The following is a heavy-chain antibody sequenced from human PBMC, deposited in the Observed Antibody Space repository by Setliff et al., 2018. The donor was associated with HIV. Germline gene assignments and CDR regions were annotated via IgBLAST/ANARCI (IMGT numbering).Heavy chain of an antibody. Sequence: PGGSLRLSCAASGFTFSSYSMNWVRQAPGKGLEWVSSISSSSSYIYYADSVKGRFTISRDNAKNSLYLQMNSLRAEDTAVYYCARDRSHSSGWYPRGLINDYWGQGTLVTVSS. CDR1: GFTFSSYS. CDR3: ARDRSHSSGWYPRGLINDY. D-gene: IGHD6-19*01. J-gene: IGHJ4*02. CDR2: ISSSSSYI. V-gene: IGHV3-21*01.